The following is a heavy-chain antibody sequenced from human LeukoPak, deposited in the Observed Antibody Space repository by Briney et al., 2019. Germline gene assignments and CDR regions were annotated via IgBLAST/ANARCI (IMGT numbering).Heavy chain of an antibody. CDR2: ISGSGGST. Sequence: PGGSLRLSCSASGFTFSSYAMTWVRQAPGKGLEWVSIISGSGGSTSYADSVKGWFTISRDNSKNTLYLQMNSLRAEDTAVYYCAREKGDIFDYWGQGTLVTVSS. J-gene: IGHJ4*02. D-gene: IGHD5-12*01. CDR1: GFTFSSYA. V-gene: IGHV3-23*01. CDR3: AREKGDIFDY.